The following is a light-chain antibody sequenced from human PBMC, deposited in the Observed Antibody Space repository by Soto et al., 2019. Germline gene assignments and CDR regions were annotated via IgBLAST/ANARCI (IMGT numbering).Light chain of an antibody. V-gene: IGKV1-5*03. CDR2: KAS. Sequence: DIQMTQSPSTLSGSVGDRVTITCRASQTISSWLAWYQQKPGKAPKLLIYKASTLKSGVPSRFSGSGSGTEFTLTISSLQPDDVATYCCQHYNSYSEAFGQGTKV. CDR3: QHYNSYSEA. J-gene: IGKJ1*01. CDR1: QTISSW.